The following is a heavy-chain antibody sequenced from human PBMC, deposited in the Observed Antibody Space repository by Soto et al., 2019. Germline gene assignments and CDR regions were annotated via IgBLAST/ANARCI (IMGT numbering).Heavy chain of an antibody. CDR3: ARDRYCANGVCYGGGGPFDY. Sequence: SQTLSLTCTVSGGSLSDSYWNCIRQTPGKGLEWIGYIFSSGNTNYNPSLKSRVTISLDTSKNQISLNLSSVTAADTAVYYCARDRYCANGVCYGGGGPFDYLAQGTLVTVSS. CDR1: GGSLSDSY. CDR2: IFSSGNT. D-gene: IGHD2-8*01. V-gene: IGHV4-59*01. J-gene: IGHJ4*02.